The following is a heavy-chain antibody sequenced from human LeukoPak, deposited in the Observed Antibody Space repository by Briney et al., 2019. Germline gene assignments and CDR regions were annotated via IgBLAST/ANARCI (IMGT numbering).Heavy chain of an antibody. CDR1: GGTFSSYA. D-gene: IGHD2-15*01. CDR2: IIPIFGTA. Sequence: SVKVSCKASGGTFSSYAISWVRQAPGQGLEWMGGIIPIFGTANYAQKFQGRVTITADESTSTAYMELSSLRSEDTAVYYCATFCSGGDCYSFAPWGQGTLVTVSS. J-gene: IGHJ5*02. CDR3: ATFCSGGDCYSFAP. V-gene: IGHV1-69*13.